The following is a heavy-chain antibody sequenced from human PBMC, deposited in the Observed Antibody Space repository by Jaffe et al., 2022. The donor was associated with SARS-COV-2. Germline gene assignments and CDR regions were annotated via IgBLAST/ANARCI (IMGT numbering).Heavy chain of an antibody. D-gene: IGHD2-21*02. CDR1: GYTFTSYA. Sequence: QVQLVQSGAEVKKPGASVKVSCKASGYTFTSYAMHWVRQAPGQRLEWMGWINAGNGNTKYSQKFQGRVTITRDTSASTAYMELSSLRSEDTAVYYCARDKYGGNSPSARPLDYWGQGTLVTVSS. J-gene: IGHJ4*02. CDR2: INAGNGNT. CDR3: ARDKYGGNSPSARPLDY. V-gene: IGHV1-3*01.